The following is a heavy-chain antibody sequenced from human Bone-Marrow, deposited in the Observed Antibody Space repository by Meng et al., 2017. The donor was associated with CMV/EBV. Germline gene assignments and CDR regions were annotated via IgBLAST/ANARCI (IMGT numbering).Heavy chain of an antibody. D-gene: IGHD3-22*01. CDR1: GFTVSSNY. V-gene: IGHV3-53*01. CDR2: IYSGGST. J-gene: IGHJ6*01. CDR3: AKDHYYDSRPYYYYYGMDV. Sequence: GGSLRLSCAASGFTVSSNYMSWVRQAPGKGLEWVSVIYSGGSTYYADSVKGRFTISRDNSKNTLYLQMNSLRAEDTAVYYCAKDHYYDSRPYYYYYGMDVWGPGDTVNGAS.